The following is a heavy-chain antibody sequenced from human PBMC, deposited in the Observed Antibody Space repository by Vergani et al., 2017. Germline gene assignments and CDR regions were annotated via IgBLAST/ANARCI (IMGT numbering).Heavy chain of an antibody. V-gene: IGHV1-18*01. CDR3: ARENYYDSSGYEGY. D-gene: IGHD3-22*01. Sequence: QVQLVQSGSEVRKPGASVKVSCKASGYTFTSYGISWVRQAPGQGLEWMGWISAYNGNTNYAQKLQGRVTMTTDTSTSTAYMELRSLRSDDTAVYYCARENYYDSSGYEGYWGQGTLVTVSS. J-gene: IGHJ4*02. CDR1: GYTFTSYG. CDR2: ISAYNGNT.